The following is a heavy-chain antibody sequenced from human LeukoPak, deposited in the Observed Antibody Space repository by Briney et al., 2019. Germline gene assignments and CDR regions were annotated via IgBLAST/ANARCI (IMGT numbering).Heavy chain of an antibody. CDR3: ARDRLGGTAMKKLRPYGMDV. Sequence: SQTLSLTCAISGDSVSSNSAAWNWIRQSPSRGLEWLGRTYYRPKWYNDYAVSVKSRITINPDTSKNQFSLQLNSVTPEDTAVYYCARDRLGGTAMKKLRPYGMDVWGQGTTVTVSS. J-gene: IGHJ6*02. CDR1: GDSVSSNSAA. D-gene: IGHD5-18*01. CDR2: TYYRPKWYN. V-gene: IGHV6-1*01.